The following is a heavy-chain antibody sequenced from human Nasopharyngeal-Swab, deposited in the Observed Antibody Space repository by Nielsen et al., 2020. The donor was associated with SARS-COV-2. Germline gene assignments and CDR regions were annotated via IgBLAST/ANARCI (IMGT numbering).Heavy chain of an antibody. CDR3: AREGYCSGGSCYI. V-gene: IGHV1-8*01. J-gene: IGHJ3*02. Sequence: WVRQAPGQGLEWMGWMNPNSGNTGYAQKFQGRVTMTRNTSISTAYMELNSLRAEDTAVYYCAREGYCSGGSCYIWGQGTMVTVSS. D-gene: IGHD2-15*01. CDR2: MNPNSGNT.